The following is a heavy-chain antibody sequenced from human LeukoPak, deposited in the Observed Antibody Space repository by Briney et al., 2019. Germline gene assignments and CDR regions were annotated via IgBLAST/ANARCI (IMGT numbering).Heavy chain of an antibody. CDR2: IYYSGST. CDR1: GGSISSISCN. CDR3: ARDPGSGYEEHFDY. Sequence: SETLSLTSPASGGSISSISCNWGWTGHPPGKGRGWIGSIYYSGSTYYNPSLKSRVTISVDTSKNQFSLKLSSVTAADTAVYYCARDPGSGYEEHFDYWGQGTLVTVSS. J-gene: IGHJ4*02. V-gene: IGHV4-39*07. D-gene: IGHD5-12*01.